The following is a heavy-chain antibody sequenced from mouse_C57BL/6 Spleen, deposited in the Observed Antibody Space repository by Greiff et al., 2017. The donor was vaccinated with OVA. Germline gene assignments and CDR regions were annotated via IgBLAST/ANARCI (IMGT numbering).Heavy chain of an antibody. J-gene: IGHJ4*01. CDR1: GYTFTSYW. Sequence: QVQLQQPGTELVKPGASVKLSCKASGYTFTSYWMHWVKQRPGQGLEWIGNINPSNGGTNYNEKFKSKATLTVDKSSSTAYMQLSSLTSEDSAVYYCARLNVYYDYSYAMDYWGQGTSVTVSS. D-gene: IGHD2-4*01. CDR3: ARLNVYYDYSYAMDY. CDR2: INPSNGGT. V-gene: IGHV1-53*01.